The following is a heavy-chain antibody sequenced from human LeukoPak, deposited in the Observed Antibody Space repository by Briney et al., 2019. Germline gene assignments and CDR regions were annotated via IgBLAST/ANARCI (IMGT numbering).Heavy chain of an antibody. D-gene: IGHD2-15*01. CDR1: GYSINNYW. CDR2: IYPADSDI. J-gene: IGHJ5*02. V-gene: IGHV5-51*01. CDR3: ARQEYCSGGSCYTWFDP. Sequence: GESLKISSKGSGYSINNYWIGWVRQMPGKGLEWMGIIYPADSDIRYSPSFQGQVTISADKSIGTAYLQWSSLKASDTAIYYCARQEYCSGGSCYTWFDPWGQGTLVIVSS.